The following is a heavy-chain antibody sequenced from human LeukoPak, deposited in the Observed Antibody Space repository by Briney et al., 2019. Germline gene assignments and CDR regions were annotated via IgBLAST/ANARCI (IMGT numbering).Heavy chain of an antibody. CDR3: AGRPAYYFDY. CDR2: INYIGNT. V-gene: IGHV4-39*01. J-gene: IGHJ4*02. Sequence: SQTLSLTCTVSGGSISSGDYYWGWIRQPPGKGLEWIGSINYIGNTYYSPSLKSRLTISIDTPNNQFSLKLSSVTAADTAVYYCAGRPAYYFDYWGQGTLVTVSS. CDR1: GGSISSGDYY.